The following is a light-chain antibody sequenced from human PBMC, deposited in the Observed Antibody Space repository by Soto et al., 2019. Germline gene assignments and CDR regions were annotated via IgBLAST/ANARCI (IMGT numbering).Light chain of an antibody. Sequence: DIVLTQSPGTLSLSPGERATLSCRASQSVSSSYLAWYQQKPGQAPRLLIYGASNRATGIPDRFSGSGSGTDLTLTISRLEPEDVEVYYGQQYDSSPLTFGGGTKVDIK. V-gene: IGKV3-20*01. CDR1: QSVSSSY. CDR2: GAS. CDR3: QQYDSSPLT. J-gene: IGKJ4*01.